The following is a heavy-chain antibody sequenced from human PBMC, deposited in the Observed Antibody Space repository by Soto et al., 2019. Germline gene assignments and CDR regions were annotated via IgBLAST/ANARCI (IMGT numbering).Heavy chain of an antibody. CDR3: ARGPPKWGVDF. J-gene: IGHJ4*02. Sequence: HVQLVQSGAEVKKPGASVKVSCKAAGYTFTSYDINWVRQAAGQGFEWMGWMSPNSGNTGYAQKFQGRVTMTRNTAISTAYMELSSLTSEDTAVYYCARGPPKWGVDFWGQGTLVTVSS. D-gene: IGHD7-27*01. V-gene: IGHV1-8*01. CDR2: MSPNSGNT. CDR1: GYTFTSYD.